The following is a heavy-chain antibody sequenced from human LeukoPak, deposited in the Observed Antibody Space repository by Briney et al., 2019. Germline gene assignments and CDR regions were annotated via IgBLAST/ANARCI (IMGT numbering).Heavy chain of an antibody. CDR1: GFTFSRYA. CDR3: ARTTSGY. D-gene: IGHD2-15*01. J-gene: IGHJ4*02. Sequence: GRSLRLSCAASGFTFSRYAMHWVRQAPGKGLEWVAVISYDGSDKYYADSVKGRFAISRDNSKNTLYLQMNSLRAEDTAVYYCARTTSGYWGQGTLVTVSS. CDR2: ISYDGSDK. V-gene: IGHV3-30*01.